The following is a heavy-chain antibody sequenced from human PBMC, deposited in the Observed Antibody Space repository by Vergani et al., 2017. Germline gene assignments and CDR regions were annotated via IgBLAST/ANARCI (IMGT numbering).Heavy chain of an antibody. CDR1: GFTFSDYY. CDR3: ARRLAVAGTFYYYYMDV. J-gene: IGHJ6*03. CDR2: ISSSGSTI. D-gene: IGHD6-19*01. V-gene: IGHV3-11*01. Sequence: VQLVESGGGLVQPGRSLRLSCTASGFTFSDYYMSWIRQAPGKGLEWVSYISSSGSTIYYADSVKGRFTISRDNAKNSLYLQMNSLRAEDTAVYYCARRLAVAGTFYYYYMDVWGKGTTVTVSS.